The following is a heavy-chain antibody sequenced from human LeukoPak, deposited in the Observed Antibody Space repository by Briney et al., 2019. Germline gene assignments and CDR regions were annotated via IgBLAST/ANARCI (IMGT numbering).Heavy chain of an antibody. Sequence: GGSLRLSCAASGFSFRTYAMSWVRQAPGKGLEWVSAISDNSGRTYYADSVKGRFTISRDNSKNTLFVQMNSLRAEDTAVDYCAREYDSSWPSWGQGTLVTVSS. CDR3: AREYDSSWPS. CDR1: GFSFRTYA. J-gene: IGHJ5*02. D-gene: IGHD3-22*01. CDR2: ISDNSGRT. V-gene: IGHV3-23*01.